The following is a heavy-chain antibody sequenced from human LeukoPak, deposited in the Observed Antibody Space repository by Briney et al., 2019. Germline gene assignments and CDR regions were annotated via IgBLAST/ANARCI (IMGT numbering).Heavy chain of an antibody. Sequence: GGSLRLSCAASGFTFSSHWMHWVRQVPGKGLVWVSGISNDGSTTNYADSVKGRFTISRDNAKNTLYLQMNSLRAEDTAVYYCASDLYLGYGGQGTLVTVSS. CDR1: GFTFSSHW. CDR2: ISNDGSTT. CDR3: ASDLYLGY. D-gene: IGHD3-16*01. V-gene: IGHV3-74*01. J-gene: IGHJ4*02.